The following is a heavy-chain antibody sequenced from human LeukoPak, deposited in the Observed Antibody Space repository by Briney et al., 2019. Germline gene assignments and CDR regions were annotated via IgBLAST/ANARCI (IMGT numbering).Heavy chain of an antibody. J-gene: IGHJ5*02. CDR2: INHSGST. CDR1: GGSFSGYY. V-gene: IGHV4-34*01. Sequence: SETLSLTCAVYGGSFSGYYWSWIRQPPGKGLEWTGEINHSGSTNYNPSLKSRVTISVDTSKNQFSLKLSSVTAADTAVYYCARGGGSDIVVVPAANNWFDPWGQGTLVTVSS. CDR3: ARGGGSDIVVVPAANNWFDP. D-gene: IGHD2-2*01.